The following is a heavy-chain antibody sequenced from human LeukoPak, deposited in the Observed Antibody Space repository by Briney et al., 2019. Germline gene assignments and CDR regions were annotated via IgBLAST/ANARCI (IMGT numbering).Heavy chain of an antibody. Sequence: QPGGSLRLSCAASGFTFSSYAMSWVRQAPGKGLEWVSAISGSGGSTYYADSVKGRFTISRDNSKNTLYLQMNSLRAEDTAVYYCAKAPYQLWFGESPPSSFDYWGQGTLVTVPS. D-gene: IGHD3-10*01. CDR1: GFTFSSYA. V-gene: IGHV3-23*01. CDR2: ISGSGGST. CDR3: AKAPYQLWFGESPPSSFDY. J-gene: IGHJ4*02.